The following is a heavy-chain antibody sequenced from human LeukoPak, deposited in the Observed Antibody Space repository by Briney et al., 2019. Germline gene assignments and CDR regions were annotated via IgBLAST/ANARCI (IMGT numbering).Heavy chain of an antibody. V-gene: IGHV3-23*01. Sequence: PGGSLRLSCAASGFTFSNYAMNWVRLAPGKGLEWVSVISSGGGTTYYSDSVKGRFIISRDNSKNTLYLQMNSLRVDDTALYYCAKAGIAVPATPEYCGQGTQVTVS. CDR3: AKAGIAVPATPEY. D-gene: IGHD6-19*01. CDR2: ISSGGGTT. J-gene: IGHJ4*02. CDR1: GFTFSNYA.